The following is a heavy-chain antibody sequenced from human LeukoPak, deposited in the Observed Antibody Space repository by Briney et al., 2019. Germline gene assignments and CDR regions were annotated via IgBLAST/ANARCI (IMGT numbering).Heavy chain of an antibody. V-gene: IGHV3-49*03. CDR1: GFTFGDYA. Sequence: GGSLRLSCTASGFTFGDYAMSWFRQAPGKGLEWVGFIRSKAYGGTTEYAASVKGRFTISRDDSKSIAYLQVNSLKTEDTAVYYCTSARNPYYYDSSQEPPDAFDICGQGTMVTVSS. CDR2: IRSKAYGGTT. J-gene: IGHJ3*02. CDR3: TSARNPYYYDSSQEPPDAFDI. D-gene: IGHD3-22*01.